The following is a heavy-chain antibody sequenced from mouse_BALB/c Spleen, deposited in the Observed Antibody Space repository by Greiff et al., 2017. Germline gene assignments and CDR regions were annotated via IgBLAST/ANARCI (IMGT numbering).Heavy chain of an antibody. V-gene: IGHV3-2*02. CDR1: GYSITSDYA. Sequence: EVKLMESGPGLVKPSQSLSLTCTVTGYSITSDYAWNWIRQFPGNKLEWMGYISYSGSTSYNPSLKSRISITRDTSKNQFFLQLNSVTTEDTATYYCARSGSTMIPHWYFDVWGAGTTVTVSS. J-gene: IGHJ1*01. D-gene: IGHD2-4*01. CDR2: ISYSGST. CDR3: ARSGSTMIPHWYFDV.